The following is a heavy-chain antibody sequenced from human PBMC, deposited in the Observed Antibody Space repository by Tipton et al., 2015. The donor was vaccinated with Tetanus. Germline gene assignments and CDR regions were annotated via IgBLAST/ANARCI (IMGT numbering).Heavy chain of an antibody. D-gene: IGHD4-17*01. CDR1: GDSINNYY. CDR3: ARDVPYGDYFDY. Sequence: TLSLTCTVSGDSINNYYWSWIRQPPGKGLEWIGYIHYTGSTDYNPSLRSRATISIDTSENQFSLHLSSVTAADTAVYYCARDVPYGDYFDYWGQGSLVIVSS. J-gene: IGHJ4*02. CDR2: IHYTGST. V-gene: IGHV4-59*01.